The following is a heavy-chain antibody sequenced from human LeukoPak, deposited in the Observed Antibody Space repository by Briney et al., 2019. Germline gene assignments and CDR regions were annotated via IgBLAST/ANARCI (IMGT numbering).Heavy chain of an antibody. V-gene: IGHV5-51*01. Sequence: GESLKISCQGSGYSFTSHWIGWVRQMPGKGLEWMGIIYPGDSDTRYSPSFQGQVTISADKSISTAYLQWSSLKASDTAMYYCARLDLYCSSASCYYFDYWGQGTLVTVSS. CDR2: IYPGDSDT. CDR3: ARLDLYCSSASCYYFDY. J-gene: IGHJ4*02. D-gene: IGHD2-2*01. CDR1: GYSFTSHW.